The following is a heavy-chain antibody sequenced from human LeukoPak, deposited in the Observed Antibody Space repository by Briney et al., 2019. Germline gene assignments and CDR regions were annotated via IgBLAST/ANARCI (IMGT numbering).Heavy chain of an antibody. J-gene: IGHJ1*01. Sequence: ASVKVSCKASGYIFDIYALIWVRQAPGQGLELMGWINTNTGNPTYAQGFTGRFVFSLDTSVSTAYLQISSLKAEDTAVYYCARDYTLTLGTTTYFQHWGQGTLVTVSS. D-gene: IGHD1-7*01. CDR1: GYIFDIYA. CDR3: ARDYTLTLGTTTYFQH. V-gene: IGHV7-4-1*02. CDR2: INTNTGNP.